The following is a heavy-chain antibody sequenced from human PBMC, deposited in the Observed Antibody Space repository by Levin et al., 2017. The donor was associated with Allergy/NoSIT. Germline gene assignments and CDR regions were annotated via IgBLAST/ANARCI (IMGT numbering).Heavy chain of an antibody. J-gene: IGHJ4*02. D-gene: IGHD6-19*01. CDR1: GGSFSGYY. V-gene: IGHV4-34*01. CDR3: ARALAVAGLDTYYFDY. Sequence: SETLSLTCAVYGGSFSGYYWSWIRQPPGKGLEWIGEINHSGSTNYNPSLKSRVTISVDTSKNQFSLKLSSVTAADTAVYYCARALAVAGLDTYYFDYWGQGTLVTVSS. CDR2: INHSGST.